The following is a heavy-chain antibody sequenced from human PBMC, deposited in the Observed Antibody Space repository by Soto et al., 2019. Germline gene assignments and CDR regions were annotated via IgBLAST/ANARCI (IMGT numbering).Heavy chain of an antibody. Sequence: PWGSQRVSCGASGGTFSGSAVRWVRQASGKGLEWVGRIRSKANSYATAYAASVKGRFTISRDDSKNTAYLQMNSLKTEDTAVYYCTRHYYYDIRCSLAYRGKGTLVTVSS. CDR3: TRHYYYDIRCSLAY. D-gene: IGHD3-22*01. CDR1: GGTFSGSA. CDR2: IRSKANSYAT. J-gene: IGHJ4*02. V-gene: IGHV3-73*01.